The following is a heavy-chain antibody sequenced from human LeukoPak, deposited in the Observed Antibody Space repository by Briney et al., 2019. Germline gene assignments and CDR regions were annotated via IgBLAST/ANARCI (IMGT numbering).Heavy chain of an antibody. CDR1: EFTFSSYD. Sequence: GGSLRLSCSASEFTFSSYDMNWVRQAPGRGLEWVSTISTGGSHTYYADSVKGRFAISRGNSGNTLTLQMHSLKVEDTAVYYCVRRVQLDFWGQGTLVTVSS. CDR2: ISTGGSHT. V-gene: IGHV3-23*01. D-gene: IGHD3-10*01. CDR3: VRRVQLDF. J-gene: IGHJ4*02.